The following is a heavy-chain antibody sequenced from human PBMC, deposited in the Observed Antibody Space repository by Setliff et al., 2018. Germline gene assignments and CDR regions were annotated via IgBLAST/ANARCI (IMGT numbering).Heavy chain of an antibody. CDR2: IYHSGST. D-gene: IGHD3-10*01. Sequence: PSETLSLTCTVSGYSISSGYYWGWIRQPPGKGLEWIGSIYHSGSTYYNPSLKSRVTISVDTSKNQFSLKLSSVTAADTAVYYCAREPATYYYGSGPTLYYFNYWGQGTLVTVSS. V-gene: IGHV4-38-2*02. CDR3: AREPATYYYGSGPTLYYFNY. J-gene: IGHJ4*02. CDR1: GYSISSGYY.